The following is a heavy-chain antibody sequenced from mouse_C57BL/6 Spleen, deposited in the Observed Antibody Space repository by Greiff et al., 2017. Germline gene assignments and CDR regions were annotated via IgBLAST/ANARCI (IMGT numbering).Heavy chain of an antibody. CDR1: GYTFTDYY. V-gene: IGHV1-19*01. Sequence: EVKLQESGPVLVKPGASVKMSCKASGYTFTDYYMNWVKQSHGKSLEWIGVINPYNGGTSYNQKFKGKATLTVDKSSSTAYMELNSLTSEDSAVYYCARDDYDGKVFDYWGQGTTLTVSS. D-gene: IGHD2-4*01. CDR3: ARDDYDGKVFDY. CDR2: INPYNGGT. J-gene: IGHJ2*01.